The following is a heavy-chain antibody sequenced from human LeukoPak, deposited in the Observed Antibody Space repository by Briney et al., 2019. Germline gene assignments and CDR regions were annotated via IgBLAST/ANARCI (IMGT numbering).Heavy chain of an antibody. CDR2: IYSGGST. CDR3: ARDLLGYYGSGTRDYYYYGMDV. D-gene: IGHD3-10*01. J-gene: IGHJ6*02. CDR1: GFTVSSNY. Sequence: SGGSLRLSCAASGFTVSSNYMSWVRQAPGKGLEWVSVIYSGGSTYYADSVKGRFTISRDNSKNTLYLQMNSLRAEDTAVYYCARDLLGYYGSGTRDYYYYGMDVWGQGTTVTVSS. V-gene: IGHV3-53*01.